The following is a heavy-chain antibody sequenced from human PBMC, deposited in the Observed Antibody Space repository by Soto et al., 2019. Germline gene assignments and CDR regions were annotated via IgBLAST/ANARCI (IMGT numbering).Heavy chain of an antibody. CDR2: IYPGDSDT. CDR3: ARHGGSYSNYSSSYYYGMDV. V-gene: IGHV5-51*01. Sequence: VESLKISCKVPGYSFTSYGIGWVIQMAGKGLEWMGIIYPGDSDTRYSPSFQGQVTISADKSISTAYLQWSSLKASDTAMYYCARHGGSYSNYSSSYYYGMDVWGQGTTVTVSS. CDR1: GYSFTSYG. J-gene: IGHJ6*01. D-gene: IGHD4-4*01.